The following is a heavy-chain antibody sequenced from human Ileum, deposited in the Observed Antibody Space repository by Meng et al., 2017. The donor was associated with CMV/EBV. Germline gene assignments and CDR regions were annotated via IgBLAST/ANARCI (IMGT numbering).Heavy chain of an antibody. CDR2: IKQDGSEK. CDR3: AADPGWLGAN. J-gene: IGHJ4*02. D-gene: IGHD6-19*01. V-gene: IGHV3-7*01. Sequence: GGLLRPPCAAPRFTLSDFDMSWFRQAPGKGLEWVANIKQDGSEKFYVDSVKGRFTISRDNAKNSLYLQMNSLRADDTAVYYCAADPGWLGANWGQGTLVTVSS. CDR1: RFTLSDFD.